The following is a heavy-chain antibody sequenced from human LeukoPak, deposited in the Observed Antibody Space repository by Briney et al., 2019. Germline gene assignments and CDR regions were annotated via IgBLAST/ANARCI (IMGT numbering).Heavy chain of an antibody. CDR2: IYTSGST. J-gene: IGHJ4*02. V-gene: IGHV4-4*07. CDR1: GGSISSYY. CDR3: ASGYSYGPNFDY. Sequence: SETLSLTCTVSGGSISSYYWNWIRQPAGKGLEWIGRIYTSGSTNYNPSLKSRVTMSVDTSKNQFSLKLSSVTAADTAVYYCASGYSYGPNFDYWGQGTLVTVSS. D-gene: IGHD5-18*01.